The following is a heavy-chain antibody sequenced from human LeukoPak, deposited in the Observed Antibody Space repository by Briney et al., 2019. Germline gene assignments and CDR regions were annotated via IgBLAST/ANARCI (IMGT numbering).Heavy chain of an antibody. CDR2: ISANKGNT. J-gene: IGHJ3*02. V-gene: IGHV1-18*01. D-gene: IGHD2-2*01. Sequence: ASVKVSCKASGYTFISYGITWVRQAPGQGLEWMGWISANKGNTNYAQKFQGRVTMATDTSTRTAYMELRSLRFDDTAEYYCARARYCRSTSCYGPEDDAFDIWGQGTMVTVSS. CDR1: GYTFISYG. CDR3: ARARYCRSTSCYGPEDDAFDI.